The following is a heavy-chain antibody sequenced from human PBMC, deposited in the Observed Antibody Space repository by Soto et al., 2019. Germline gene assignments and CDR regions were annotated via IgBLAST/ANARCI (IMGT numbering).Heavy chain of an antibody. CDR1: GFTFSGSG. CDR3: ARDDGGYSYGRRQYHFDL. D-gene: IGHD5-18*01. Sequence: ERSLRLSCECSGFTFSGSGMRWFRHAPGKGLDLVSSFSSGSGSIYYADSVKGRFTISRDDANNSLYLQVDSLRVDDTAVYFCARDDGGYSYGRRQYHFDLWGQGTLVTVSS. V-gene: IGHV3-21*01. J-gene: IGHJ4*02. CDR2: FSSGSGSI.